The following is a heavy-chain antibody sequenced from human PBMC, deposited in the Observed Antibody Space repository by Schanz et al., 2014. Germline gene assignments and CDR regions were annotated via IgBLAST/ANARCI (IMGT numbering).Heavy chain of an antibody. CDR2: ISVYHGHT. V-gene: IGHV1-18*01. J-gene: IGHJ6*02. Sequence: QVQLVQSGGEVKKPGASATVSCKASGYTFNNHGISWVRQAPGQGLEWMGWISVYHGHTNYAEKVHGRVTMTTDTSTSAAYMEQRSLISDDTAVYYCVRDAGWAFGDYHDMDVWGQGTSVTVSS. D-gene: IGHD3-10*01. CDR1: GYTFNNHG. CDR3: VRDAGWAFGDYHDMDV.